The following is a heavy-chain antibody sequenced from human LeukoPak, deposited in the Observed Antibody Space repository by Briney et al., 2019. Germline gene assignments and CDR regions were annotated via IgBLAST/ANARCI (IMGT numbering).Heavy chain of an antibody. CDR1: GGSIRSYY. V-gene: IGHV4-59*01. CDR2: IYYSGST. D-gene: IGHD3-16*01. Sequence: PSETLSLTRTVSGGSIRSYYWSWIRQPPGKGLEWIGYIYYSGSTNYNPSLKSRVTISVDTSKNQFSLKLSSVTAADTAVYYCARVEADGGEYYFDYWGQGTLVTVSS. CDR3: ARVEADGGEYYFDY. J-gene: IGHJ4*02.